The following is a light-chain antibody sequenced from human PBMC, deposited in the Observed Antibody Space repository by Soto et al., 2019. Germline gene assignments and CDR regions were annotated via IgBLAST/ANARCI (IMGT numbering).Light chain of an antibody. Sequence: QSALTQPASVSASPGQSITISCTGTSSDVGGYNFVSWYQHHPGKAPKLMIYEVNNRPSGVSNRFSGSKSGNTASLTISGLQSEEEADYYCRSYTSGNPRVFGGGTTVTVL. CDR2: EVN. CDR3: RSYTSGNPRV. J-gene: IGLJ3*02. CDR1: SSDVGGYNF. V-gene: IGLV2-14*01.